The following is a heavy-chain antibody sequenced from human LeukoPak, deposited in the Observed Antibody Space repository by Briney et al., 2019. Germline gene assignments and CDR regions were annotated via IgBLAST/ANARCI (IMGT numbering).Heavy chain of an antibody. D-gene: IGHD2-15*01. V-gene: IGHV1-46*01. CDR1: GYTFTGYY. J-gene: IGHJ6*03. CDR2: INPSGGST. Sequence: ASVKVSCKASGYTFTGYYIHWVRQAPGQGLEWMGIINPSGGSTSYAQKFQGRVTMTRDMSTSTVYMELTSLRSEDTAVYYCARVLRYCSGGNCYSGGLGYMDVWGKGTTVTISS. CDR3: ARVLRYCSGGNCYSGGLGYMDV.